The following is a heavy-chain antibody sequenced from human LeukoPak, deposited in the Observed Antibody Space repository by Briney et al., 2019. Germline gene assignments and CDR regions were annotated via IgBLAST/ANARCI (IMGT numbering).Heavy chain of an antibody. CDR1: GASISNFY. CDR2: ISYSGST. J-gene: IGHJ5*02. D-gene: IGHD2-2*01. CDR3: ARLHCSSPSCHRNWFDP. V-gene: IGHV4-59*01. Sequence: SETLSLTCTVSGASISNFYWSWIRQPPGKGLEWIGDISYSGSTNYNPSLKGRVHMSVDTSQNQFSLKHRSVTAADTAVYYCARLHCSSPSCHRNWFDPWGQGTLVTVSS.